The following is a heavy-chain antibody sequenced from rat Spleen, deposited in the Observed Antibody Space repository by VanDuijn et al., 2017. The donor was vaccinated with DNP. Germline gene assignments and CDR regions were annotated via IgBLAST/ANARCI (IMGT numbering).Heavy chain of an antibody. V-gene: IGHV5-17*01. D-gene: IGHD1-12*02. CDR3: ARHDGGNYYDGSNWFAY. Sequence: EVQLVESGGGLVQPGRSLKLSCAASGFTFSDYAMAWVRQAPKKGLEWVATMSYDGRRTYYRDSVRGRFTISRDNAKSTLYLQVDSLRSEDTATYYCARHDGGNYYDGSNWFAYWGQGTLVTVSS. J-gene: IGHJ3*01. CDR2: MSYDGRRT. CDR1: GFTFSDYA.